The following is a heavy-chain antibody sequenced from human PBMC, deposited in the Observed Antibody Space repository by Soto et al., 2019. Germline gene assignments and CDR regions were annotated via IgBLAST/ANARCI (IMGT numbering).Heavy chain of an antibody. D-gene: IGHD2-15*01. CDR1: GGSSGQAY. CDR3: TRHFSAGGSWLPMDV. CDR2: IYYSAST. Sequence: SETLALTCSVSGGSSGQAYWSWIRQPPGKGLEWIGYIYYSASTIYNPSLKSRVTISVDTSKNQFSLKLSSVTAADTAVYYCTRHFSAGGSWLPMDVWGKGTTVT. J-gene: IGHJ6*03. V-gene: IGHV4-59*08.